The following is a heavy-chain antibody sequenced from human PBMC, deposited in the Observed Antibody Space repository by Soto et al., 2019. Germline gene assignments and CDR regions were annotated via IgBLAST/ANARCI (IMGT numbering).Heavy chain of an antibody. V-gene: IGHV1-46*01. CDR1: GYSFTRHY. J-gene: IGHJ4*02. CDR2: IFPGGVNI. CDR3: ASSFTVPAAIGY. Sequence: ASVKVSCKAIGYSFTRHYMHWVRQAPGQGLEWMGTIFPGGVNIAYAQKFEGRVTMTKDTTASTVYMELNSLTSEDTAVYYCASSFTVPAAIGYWGQGTLVTV. D-gene: IGHD2-2*02.